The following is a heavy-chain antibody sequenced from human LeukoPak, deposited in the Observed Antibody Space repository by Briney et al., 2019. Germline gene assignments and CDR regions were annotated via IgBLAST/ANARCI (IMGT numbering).Heavy chain of an antibody. J-gene: IGHJ4*02. CDR1: GASISSSY. V-gene: IGHV4-59*01. D-gene: IGHD3-22*01. CDR3: ARGYFDSSGYSNPFDL. Sequence: KPSETLSLTCTVSGASISSSYWGWIRQSPGKGLEWIGYIYYSGSTNYNPSLNNRVTISVDTSKNQFSLRLSSVTAADTAVYYCARGYFDSSGYSNPFDLRGQGALGTVSS. CDR2: IYYSGST.